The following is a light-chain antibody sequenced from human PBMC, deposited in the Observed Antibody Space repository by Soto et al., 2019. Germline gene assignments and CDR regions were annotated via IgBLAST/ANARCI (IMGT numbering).Light chain of an antibody. J-gene: IGKJ5*01. CDR2: GAS. CDR3: QQYGTSIT. Sequence: EIVLTQSPGTLSLSPGERATLSCRASQSVKSSYLAWYQHKPGQAPRLLIYGASSRATGIPDRFSGSGSGTDFTLTISRLEPEDFAVYYCQQYGTSITFGQGTRLEIK. V-gene: IGKV3-20*01. CDR1: QSVKSSY.